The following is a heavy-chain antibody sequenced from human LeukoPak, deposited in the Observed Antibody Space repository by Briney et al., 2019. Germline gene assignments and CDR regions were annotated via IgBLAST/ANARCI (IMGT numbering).Heavy chain of an antibody. Sequence: EASVKVSCKASGGNFSSYTFNWVRQAPGQGLEWMGRAIPILGIATYAQKFQGRITITADKSTSTAYMELSSLRSDDTAMYYCAREPDVDMSTFRGEAFDIWGQGTMLTVSS. V-gene: IGHV1-69*04. D-gene: IGHD5-24*01. J-gene: IGHJ3*02. CDR1: GGNFSSYT. CDR2: AIPILGIA. CDR3: AREPDVDMSTFRGEAFDI.